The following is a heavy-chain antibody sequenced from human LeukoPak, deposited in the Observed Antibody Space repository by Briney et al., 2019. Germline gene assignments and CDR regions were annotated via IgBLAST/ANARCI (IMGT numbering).Heavy chain of an antibody. Sequence: GGSLRLSCAASGFTFSSYDMSCVRQAPGKGLEWVSGISSSNGITYYADSVKGRFTISRDNSKNKLYLQMNSLRAEDTAVYYCAKGGYFSFDYWGQGTLVAVSS. D-gene: IGHD1-26*01. CDR2: ISSSNGIT. J-gene: IGHJ4*02. CDR1: GFTFSSYD. V-gene: IGHV3-23*01. CDR3: AKGGYFSFDY.